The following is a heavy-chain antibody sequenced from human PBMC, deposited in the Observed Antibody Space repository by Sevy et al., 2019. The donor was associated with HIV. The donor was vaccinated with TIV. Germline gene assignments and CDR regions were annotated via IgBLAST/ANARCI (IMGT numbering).Heavy chain of an antibody. J-gene: IGHJ3*02. Sequence: GGSLRLSCAASGFTFSSYWMSWVRQAPGKGLEWVANIKQDGSEKYYVDSVKGRFTISRDNAKNSLYLQMNSLRAEDTAVDYCSRVLGGAYYDFWSGYLNDAFDIWGQGTMVTVSS. D-gene: IGHD3-3*01. V-gene: IGHV3-7*01. CDR1: GFTFSSYW. CDR3: SRVLGGAYYDFWSGYLNDAFDI. CDR2: IKQDGSEK.